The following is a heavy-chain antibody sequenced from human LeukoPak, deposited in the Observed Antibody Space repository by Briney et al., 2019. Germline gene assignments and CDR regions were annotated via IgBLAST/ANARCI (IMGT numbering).Heavy chain of an antibody. CDR3: ARSLHIVATISPLFDY. D-gene: IGHD5-12*01. J-gene: IGHJ4*02. CDR1: GGSINTTSYY. Sequence: SETLSLTCTVSGGSINTTSYYWGWIRQPPGKGLECIETIYYSGRTYYNPSLKSRVTISVDTSKNQFSLKLSSVTAADTAVYYCARSLHIVATISPLFDYWGQGTLVTVSS. CDR2: IYYSGRT. V-gene: IGHV4-39*01.